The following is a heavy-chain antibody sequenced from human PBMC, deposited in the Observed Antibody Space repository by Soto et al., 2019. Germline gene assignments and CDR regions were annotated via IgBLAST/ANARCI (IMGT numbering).Heavy chain of an antibody. CDR2: IYYSGST. J-gene: IGHJ6*02. Sequence: QVQLQESGPGLVKPSQTLSLTCTVSGGSISSGGYYWSWIRQHPGKGLAWIGYIYYSGSTYYNPSLQSRVTISVDRSKNQCSLKLSSVTAADTAVYYCARELRFGEDYYGMDVWGQGTTVTVSS. CDR1: GGSISSGGYY. D-gene: IGHD3-10*01. V-gene: IGHV4-31*03. CDR3: ARELRFGEDYYGMDV.